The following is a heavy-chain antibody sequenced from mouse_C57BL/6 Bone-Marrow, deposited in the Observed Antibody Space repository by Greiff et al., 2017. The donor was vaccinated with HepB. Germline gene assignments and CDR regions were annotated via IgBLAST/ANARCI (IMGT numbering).Heavy chain of an antibody. CDR1: GFTFSDYY. D-gene: IGHD2-5*01. V-gene: IGHV5-12*01. Sequence: EVKLVESGGGLVQPGGSLKLSCAASGFTFSDYYMYWVRQTPEKRLEWVAYISNGGGSTCYPDTVKGRFTISRDNAKNTLYLQMSRLKSEDTAMYYCARHKSNYPAYWGQGTLVTVSA. CDR2: ISNGGGST. CDR3: ARHKSNYPAY. J-gene: IGHJ3*01.